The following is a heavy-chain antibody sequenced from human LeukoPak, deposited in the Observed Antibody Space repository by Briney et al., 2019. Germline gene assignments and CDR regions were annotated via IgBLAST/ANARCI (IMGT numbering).Heavy chain of an antibody. Sequence: GRSLRLSCAASGFTFSNAWMSWVRQAPGKGLEWVGGIKSKIDGGTTDYAAPVKGRFTISRDDSKNTLYLQMNSLKTEDTAVYYCTTDGGRKSRPYHFDYWGQGTLVTVSS. V-gene: IGHV3-15*01. J-gene: IGHJ4*02. CDR3: TTDGGRKSRPYHFDY. D-gene: IGHD3-16*01. CDR1: GFTFSNAW. CDR2: IKSKIDGGTT.